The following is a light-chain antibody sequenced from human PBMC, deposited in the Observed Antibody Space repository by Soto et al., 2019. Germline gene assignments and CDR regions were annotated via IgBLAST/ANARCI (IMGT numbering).Light chain of an antibody. CDR2: DAS. V-gene: IGKV3-11*01. CDR3: QQYVTSQIT. Sequence: EIVLTQSPATLSLSPGERATLSCRASQSVSSYLAWYQQKPGQAPRLLIYDASNRATGIPARFSGSGSGTDFTLTISRLEPEDFAVYYCQQYVTSQITFGPGTKVDIK. CDR1: QSVSSY. J-gene: IGKJ3*01.